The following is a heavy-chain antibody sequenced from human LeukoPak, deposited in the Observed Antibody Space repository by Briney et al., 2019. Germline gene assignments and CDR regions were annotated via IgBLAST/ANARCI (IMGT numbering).Heavy chain of an antibody. CDR2: IYYSGST. D-gene: IGHD3-10*01. CDR3: ARQLRSYSRYNWFDP. CDR1: GGSISSSSYY. V-gene: IGHV4-39*01. J-gene: IGHJ5*02. Sequence: SETLSLTCTVPGGSISSSSYYSGWISQPPGEWLGWLGSIYYSGSTYYNPSLKSRVTISVDTPKNQFSLKLSSVTAEDTAVYYGARQLRSYSRYNWFDPWGQGTLVTVSS.